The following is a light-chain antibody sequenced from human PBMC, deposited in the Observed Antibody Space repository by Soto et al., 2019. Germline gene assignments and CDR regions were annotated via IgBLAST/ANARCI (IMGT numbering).Light chain of an antibody. CDR1: ESISTH. V-gene: IGKV1-39*01. Sequence: DIQMTQSPSSLSASVGDRVTITCRASESISTHLSWYQQKPGKAPKFLIYDASTLQSGVPSRFSGSGSGSDFTLTISSVQPDDFATYYCQQSYSAPPTFGQGTRLEIK. J-gene: IGKJ2*01. CDR2: DAS. CDR3: QQSYSAPPT.